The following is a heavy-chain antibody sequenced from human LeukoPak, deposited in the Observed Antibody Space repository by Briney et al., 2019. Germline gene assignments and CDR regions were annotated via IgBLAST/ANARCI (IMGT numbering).Heavy chain of an antibody. Sequence: PGRSLRLSCAASGFTFSSYGMHWVRQAPGKGLEWVAVISYDGSNKYYADSVKGRFTISRDNSKNTLYLQMNSLRAEDTAVYYCAKDVGTAAAGTAEFGYWGQGTLVTVSS. CDR1: GFTFSSYG. J-gene: IGHJ4*02. V-gene: IGHV3-30*18. D-gene: IGHD6-13*01. CDR3: AKDVGTAAAGTAEFGY. CDR2: ISYDGSNK.